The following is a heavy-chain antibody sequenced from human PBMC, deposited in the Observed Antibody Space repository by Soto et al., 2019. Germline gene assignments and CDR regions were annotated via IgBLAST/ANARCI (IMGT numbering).Heavy chain of an antibody. CDR1: GGSFSGYY. Sequence: SSETLSLTCAVYGGSFSGYYWSWIRQSPSLKSRVTISVDTSKNQFSLKLSSVTAADTAVYYCARTFYYYDSRPSHAFDIWGQGTMVTVSS. J-gene: IGHJ3*02. D-gene: IGHD3-22*01. V-gene: IGHV4-34*01. CDR3: ARTFYYYDSRPSHAFDI.